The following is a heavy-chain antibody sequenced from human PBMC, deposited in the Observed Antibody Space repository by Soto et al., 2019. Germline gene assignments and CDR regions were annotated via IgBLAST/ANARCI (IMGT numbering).Heavy chain of an antibody. D-gene: IGHD2-21*01. V-gene: IGHV1-18*01. CDR2: ISAFNGDT. Sequence: ASVKVSCKTSGYTFTSYGVTWVRLAPGQGLEWMGWISAFNGDTKYAQKFQDRVTLTADRSTSSVYLELRSHKSDDTAIYFCAKDVLALPENGCYYYHGLGVWGQGSTVTVSS. CDR1: GYTFTSYG. CDR3: AKDVLALPENGCYYYHGLGV. J-gene: IGHJ6*02.